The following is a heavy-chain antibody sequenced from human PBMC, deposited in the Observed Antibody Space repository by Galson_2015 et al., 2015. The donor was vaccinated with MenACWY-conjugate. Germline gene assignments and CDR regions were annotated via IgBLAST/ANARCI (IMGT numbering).Heavy chain of an antibody. Sequence: SLRLSCATSGFTFSDYTMGWVRQAPGKGLEWVSTITGGGGTTYYADSVKGRFSTSGDNSKNTLDVQMNSLRVEDTAVYYCAKGVRSGHTYGACDIWGQGSMVTVSS. V-gene: IGHV3-23*01. J-gene: IGHJ3*02. CDR2: ITGGGGTT. CDR3: AKGVRSGHTYGACDI. D-gene: IGHD3-3*01. CDR1: GFTFSDYT.